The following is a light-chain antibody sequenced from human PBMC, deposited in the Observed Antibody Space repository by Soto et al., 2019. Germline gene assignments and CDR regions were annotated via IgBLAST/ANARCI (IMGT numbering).Light chain of an antibody. J-gene: IGLJ2*01. CDR2: GNS. CDR3: QSYDSSLSGSV. Sequence: QSVLTKPPSVSGAPGQRVTISWTGSSSNIGAGYDVHWYQQLPGTAPKLLIYGNSNRPSGVPDRFSGSKSGTSASLAITGLQAEDEADYYCQSYDSSLSGSVFGGGTKVTVL. V-gene: IGLV1-40*01. CDR1: SSNIGAGYD.